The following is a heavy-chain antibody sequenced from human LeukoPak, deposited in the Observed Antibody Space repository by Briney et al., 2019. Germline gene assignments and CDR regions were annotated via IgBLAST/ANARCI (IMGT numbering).Heavy chain of an antibody. CDR1: GYTLTELS. D-gene: IGHD3-3*01. CDR3: ATDQRFLEWLFNY. V-gene: IGHV1-24*01. J-gene: IGHJ4*02. Sequence: ASVKVSCKVSGYTLTELSMHWVRQAPGKGLEWMGGFDPEDGETIYAQKFQGRVTMTEDTSTDTAYTELSSLRSEDTAVYYCATDQRFLEWLFNYWGQGTLVTVSS. CDR2: FDPEDGET.